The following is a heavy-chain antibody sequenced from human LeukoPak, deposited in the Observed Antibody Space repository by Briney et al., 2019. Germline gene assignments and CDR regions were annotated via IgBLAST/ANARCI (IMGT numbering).Heavy chain of an antibody. J-gene: IGHJ3*02. Sequence: PGGSLRLSCAASGCTFSNYWMTWVRQAPGKGLEWVANTKHDGSEKQYADSVKGRFTISSDNGERSLFLQMNSLRTEDTAAYYYSREPHEKGCYGDVDIWGQGTIVSVSS. D-gene: IGHD4/OR15-4a*01. CDR2: TKHDGSEK. CDR1: GCTFSNYW. V-gene: IGHV3-7*01. CDR3: SREPHEKGCYGDVDI.